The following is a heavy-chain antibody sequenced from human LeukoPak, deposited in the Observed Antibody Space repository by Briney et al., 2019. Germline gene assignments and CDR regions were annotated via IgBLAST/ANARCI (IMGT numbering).Heavy chain of an antibody. Sequence: ASVKVSCKASGGTFSSYAISWVRQAPGQGLEWMGGIIPIFGTANYAQKFQGRVTITADKSTSTAYMELSSLRSEDTAVYYCATVPLFGSPNLHYFDSWGQGVLVTVSS. CDR2: IIPIFGTA. D-gene: IGHD3-3*01. V-gene: IGHV1-69*06. J-gene: IGHJ4*02. CDR3: ATVPLFGSPNLHYFDS. CDR1: GGTFSSYA.